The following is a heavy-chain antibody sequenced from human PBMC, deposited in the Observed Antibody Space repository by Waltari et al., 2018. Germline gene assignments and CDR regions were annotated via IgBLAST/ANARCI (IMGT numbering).Heavy chain of an antibody. D-gene: IGHD6-6*01. Sequence: QVQLVQSGSELKNPGASVKVSCKASGYTLSDNALHWVRQAPGTGLEWMGWVNTRSANPTYGPGFRRRGRFVFFLDTSVNYGYLQINSLKSEDTAEYFCARHSGSSLGDVLDIWGQGTVVTVS. J-gene: IGHJ3*02. CDR3: ARHSGSSLGDVLDI. V-gene: IGHV7-4-1*02. CDR2: VNTRSANP. CDR1: GYTLSDNA.